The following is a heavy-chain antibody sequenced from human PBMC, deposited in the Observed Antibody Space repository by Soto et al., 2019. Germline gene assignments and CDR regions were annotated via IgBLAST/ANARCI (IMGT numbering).Heavy chain of an antibody. V-gene: IGHV4-30-4*01. D-gene: IGHD2-21*02. CDR1: GGSISSGDYY. Sequence: QVQLQESGPGLVKPSQTLSLTCTVSGGSISSGDYYWSWIRQPPGKGLEWIGYIYYSGSTYYNPSPQSRLTISVDTSKNQFSLKLSSVTAADTAVYYCARTMVVTQNWFDPWGQGTLVTVSS. J-gene: IGHJ5*02. CDR2: IYYSGST. CDR3: ARTMVVTQNWFDP.